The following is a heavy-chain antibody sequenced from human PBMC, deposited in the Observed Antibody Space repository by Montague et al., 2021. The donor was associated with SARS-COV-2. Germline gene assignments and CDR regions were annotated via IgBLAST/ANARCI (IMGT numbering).Heavy chain of an antibody. D-gene: IGHD3-3*01. CDR1: GGSISSYY. V-gene: IGHV4-59*12. CDR3: ARASSSWSGLDP. J-gene: IGHJ5*02. CDR2: INHSGNT. Sequence: SETLSLTCTVSGGSISSYYWSWIRQPPGKGLEWIGYINHSGNTNYKPSLESRITMSVDTSKSLVSLNLTSVTAADTAVYYCARASSSWSGLDPWGQGTLVTVSS.